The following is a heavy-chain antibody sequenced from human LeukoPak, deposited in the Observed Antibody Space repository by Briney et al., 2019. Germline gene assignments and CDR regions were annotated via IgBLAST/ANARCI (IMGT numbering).Heavy chain of an antibody. CDR2: IRKDGNDE. CDR3: AKDRGDFPPYFDY. D-gene: IGHD2-21*02. Sequence: GGSLRFSCAAPGFTFKAYAIHWVRQAPGKGLEWVAFIRKDGNDENYADSVKGRFTISRDNSKNTLYLQMDSLRTEDTAVYHCAKDRGDFPPYFDYWGQGTLVTVSS. V-gene: IGHV3-30*02. CDR1: GFTFKAYA. J-gene: IGHJ4*02.